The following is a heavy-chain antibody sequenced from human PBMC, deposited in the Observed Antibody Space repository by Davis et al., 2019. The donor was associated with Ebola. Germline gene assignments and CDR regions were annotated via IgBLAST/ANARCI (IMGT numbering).Heavy chain of an antibody. J-gene: IGHJ4*02. CDR1: GGSFSGYY. Sequence: GSLRLSCAVYGGSFSGYYWSWIRQPPGKGLEWIGEINHSGSTNYNPSLKSRVTISVDTSKNQFSLKLSSVTAADTAVYYCARRPGVGWGFVFDYWGQGTLVTVSS. D-gene: IGHD2-21*01. CDR3: ARRPGVGWGFVFDY. CDR2: INHSGST. V-gene: IGHV4-34*01.